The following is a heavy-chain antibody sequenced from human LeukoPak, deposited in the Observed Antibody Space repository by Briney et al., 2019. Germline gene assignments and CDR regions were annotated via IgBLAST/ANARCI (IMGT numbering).Heavy chain of an antibody. V-gene: IGHV3-33*01. J-gene: IGHJ4*02. Sequence: GGSLRLSCSASGFTFSYYAIHWVRQAPGKGLEWVALIWSDGSNKYYADSVKGRITISRDNSKNTVYLQMNSLRAEDTAVYYCARETLRYSSSWLDYWGQGTLVTVSS. CDR1: GFTFSYYA. D-gene: IGHD6-13*01. CDR3: ARETLRYSSSWLDY. CDR2: IWSDGSNK.